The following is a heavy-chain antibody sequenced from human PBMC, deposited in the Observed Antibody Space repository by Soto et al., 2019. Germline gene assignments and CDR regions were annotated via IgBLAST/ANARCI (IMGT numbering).Heavy chain of an antibody. CDR1: GGTFSSYA. CDR3: ARAVRDYDFWSGSLLYYGMDV. CDR2: IIPIFGTA. J-gene: IGHJ6*02. D-gene: IGHD3-3*01. Sequence: ASVKVSCKASGGTFSSYAISWVRQAPGQGLEWMGGIIPIFGTANYAQKFQGRVTITADESTSTAYMELSSLRSEDTAVYYCARAVRDYDFWSGSLLYYGMDVWGQGTTVTVSS. V-gene: IGHV1-69*13.